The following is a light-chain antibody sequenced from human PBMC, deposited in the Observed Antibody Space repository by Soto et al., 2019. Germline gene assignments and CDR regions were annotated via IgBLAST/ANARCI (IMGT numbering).Light chain of an antibody. CDR2: SNN. CDR1: SSNIGSHG. CDR3: ATWDDSLNGVV. J-gene: IGLJ2*01. V-gene: IGLV1-44*01. Sequence: QSVLTQPPSASGTPGQRVTISCSGSSSNIGSHGGNWYQHLPGAAPTLLIYSNNQRPSGVPDRFSGSTSGPSVSLTISGLQSADEGDYYCATWDDSLNGVVFGGGTKLTVL.